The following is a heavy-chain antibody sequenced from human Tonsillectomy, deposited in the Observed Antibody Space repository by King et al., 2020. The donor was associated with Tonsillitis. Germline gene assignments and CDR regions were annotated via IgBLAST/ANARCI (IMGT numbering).Heavy chain of an antibody. CDR1: GGSISSYY. CDR2: IYYSGST. J-gene: IGHJ6*03. Sequence: QLQESGPGLVKPSETLSLTCTVSGGSISSYYWSWIRQPPGKGLEWIGYIYYSGSTNYNPSLKSRVTISVDTSKNQFSLKLSSVTAADTAVYYCARGLLYSGYYYYMDVWGKGTTVTVSS. CDR3: ARGLLYSGYYYYMDV. V-gene: IGHV4-59*01. D-gene: IGHD6-13*01.